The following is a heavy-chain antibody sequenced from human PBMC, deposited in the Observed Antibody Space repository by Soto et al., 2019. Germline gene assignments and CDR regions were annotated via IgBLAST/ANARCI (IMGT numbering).Heavy chain of an antibody. CDR1: GASINNSY. CDR3: ARGPALLPLGYFDY. V-gene: IGHV4-4*07. J-gene: IGHJ4*02. CDR2: IYSSGKT. D-gene: IGHD2-2*01. Sequence: SETLSLTCTVSGASINNSYWSWIRQPAGNGLEWIGRIYSSGKTNYNSSLKSRVTMSVDTSKNQFSLNLGSVTAADTAVSYCARGPALLPLGYFDYWGQGTLVTVSS.